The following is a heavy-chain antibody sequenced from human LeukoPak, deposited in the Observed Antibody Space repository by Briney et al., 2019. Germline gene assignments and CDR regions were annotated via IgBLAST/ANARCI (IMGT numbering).Heavy chain of an antibody. Sequence: PSETLSLTCAVYGGSFSGYYWSWIRQPPGEGLEWIGEINHSGSTNYNPSLKSRVTISVDTSKNQFSLKLSSVTAADTAVYYCARQTFGVVDYWGQGTLVTVSS. CDR1: GGSFSGYY. CDR3: ARQTFGVVDY. J-gene: IGHJ4*02. CDR2: INHSGST. D-gene: IGHD3-3*01. V-gene: IGHV4-34*01.